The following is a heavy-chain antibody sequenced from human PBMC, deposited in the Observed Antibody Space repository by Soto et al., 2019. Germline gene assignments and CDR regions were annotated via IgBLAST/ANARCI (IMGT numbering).Heavy chain of an antibody. D-gene: IGHD1-26*01. V-gene: IGHV1-3*04. CDR1: GYIFTSFA. J-gene: IGHJ4*02. CDR2: VNTGNGNT. CDR3: ARLPASTYHGH. Sequence: QVQLVQSGAEVKKPGASVNISCKASGYIFTSFAVHWVRQAPGQRLEWMGWVNTGNGNTRYSQKFQGRVSITRDTSASTSYMKLGSLTSEDTAFYYCARLPASTYHGHWGQGTILIVSS.